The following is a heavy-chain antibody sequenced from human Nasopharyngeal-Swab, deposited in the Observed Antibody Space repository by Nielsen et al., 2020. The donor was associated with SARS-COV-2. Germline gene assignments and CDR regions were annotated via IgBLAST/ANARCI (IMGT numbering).Heavy chain of an antibody. Sequence: GTLSLTCAVSGGSISSSNWWSWARQPPGKGLEWIGEIYHSGSTNYNPSLKSRVTISVDKSKNQFSLKLSSVTAADTAVYYCARDITIFGVVIGFDYWGQGTLVTVSS. D-gene: IGHD3-3*01. CDR1: GGSISSSNW. J-gene: IGHJ4*02. CDR3: ARDITIFGVVIGFDY. V-gene: IGHV4-4*02. CDR2: IYHSGST.